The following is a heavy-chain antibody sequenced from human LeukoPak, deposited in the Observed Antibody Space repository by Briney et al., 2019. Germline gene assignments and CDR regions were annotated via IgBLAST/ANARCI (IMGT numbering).Heavy chain of an antibody. V-gene: IGHV3-74*03. CDR1: GFTFSSYW. Sequence: PGGSLRLSCAASGFTFSSYWMHWVRQVPGKGRVWVSRINSDGSSITYADSVKGRFTISRDNARNTLYLQMNSLRVEDTAVYYCVREGRVSGYDFDCWGQGTLVTVSS. CDR3: VREGRVSGYDFDC. D-gene: IGHD5-12*01. CDR2: INSDGSSI. J-gene: IGHJ4*02.